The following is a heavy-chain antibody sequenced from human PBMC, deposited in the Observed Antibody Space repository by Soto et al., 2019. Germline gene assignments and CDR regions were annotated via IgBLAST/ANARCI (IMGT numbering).Heavy chain of an antibody. CDR3: ARDEGFCSCSSCLRGFDC. CDR1: GFSLATYW. D-gene: IGHD2-2*01. V-gene: IGHV3-74*01. J-gene: IGHJ4*01. Sequence: EVQLVESGGGLVQPGGSLRLSCAASGFSLATYWMHWVRQAPGKGLVWISSVNRDGTVTHYADSVKGRLTISRDNAKNTLFLQMNSLRAEDTAVYYCARDEGFCSCSSCLRGFDCWGQGTLVTVSS. CDR2: VNRDGTVT.